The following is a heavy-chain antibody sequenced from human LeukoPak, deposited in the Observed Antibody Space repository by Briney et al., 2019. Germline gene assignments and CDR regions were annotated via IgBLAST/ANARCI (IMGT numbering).Heavy chain of an antibody. V-gene: IGHV4-61*02. D-gene: IGHD3-10*01. J-gene: IGHJ5*02. CDR2: IYTSGST. Sequence: KPSETLSLTCTVSGGSISSGSYYWSWIRQPAGKGLEWIGRIYTSGSTNYNPSLKSRVTISVDTSKNQFSLKLSSVTAADTAVYYCARSGWFGWFDPWGQGTLVTVSS. CDR3: ARSGWFGWFDP. CDR1: GGSISSGSYY.